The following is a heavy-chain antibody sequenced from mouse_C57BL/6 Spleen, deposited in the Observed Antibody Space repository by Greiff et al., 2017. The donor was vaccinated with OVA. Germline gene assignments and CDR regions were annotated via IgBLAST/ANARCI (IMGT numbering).Heavy chain of an antibody. J-gene: IGHJ2*01. D-gene: IGHD1-1*02. CDR3: ARHRGSLDY. CDR2: ISSGGSYT. V-gene: IGHV5-6*01. Sequence: EVKLVESGGDLVKPGGSLKLSCAASGFTFSSYGMSWVRQTPDKRLEWVATISSGGSYTYYPDSVKGRFTISRDNVKNTLYLQMSSLKSEDTAMYYCARHRGSLDYWGQGTTLTVSS. CDR1: GFTFSSYG.